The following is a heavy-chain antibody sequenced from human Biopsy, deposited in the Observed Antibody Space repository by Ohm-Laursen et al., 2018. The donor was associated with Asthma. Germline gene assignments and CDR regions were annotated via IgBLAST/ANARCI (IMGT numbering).Heavy chain of an antibody. D-gene: IGHD2-2*01. CDR2: IIPIFGPT. CDR1: GGTFSSNS. CDR3: ARGPEYVRSSGAPDF. J-gene: IGHJ4*02. Sequence: SVKVSCKASGGTFSSNSINWVRQAPGQGLEWMGRIIPIFGPTNYAQKFQGRVTISADDSTSTAYMELSSLSSEDTALYYCARGPEYVRSSGAPDFWGQGTLVTVSP. V-gene: IGHV1-69*13.